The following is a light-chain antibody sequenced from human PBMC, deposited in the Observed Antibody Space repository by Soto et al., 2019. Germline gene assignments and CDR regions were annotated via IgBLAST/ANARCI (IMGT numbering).Light chain of an antibody. CDR3: SSYAGRVV. CDR2: EGT. Sequence: QSALTQPAYVSGSPGQSITISCTGTSSDVGSYNLVSWYQQHPGKAPKLIIYEGTHRPSGVSNRFSGSKSGNTASLTISGLQAEDEAHYYCSSYAGRVVFGGGTKLTVL. V-gene: IGLV2-23*01. J-gene: IGLJ2*01. CDR1: SSDVGSYNL.